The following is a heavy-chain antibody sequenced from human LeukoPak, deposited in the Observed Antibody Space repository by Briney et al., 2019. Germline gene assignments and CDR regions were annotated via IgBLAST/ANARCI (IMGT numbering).Heavy chain of an antibody. V-gene: IGHV1-46*01. Sequence: GASVKVSCKASGYTFTSYYMHWVRQAPGQGLEWTGIINPSGGSTSYAQKFQGRVTMTRDTSTSTVYMELSSLRSEDTAVYYCARNLVGTKAFDIWGQGTMVTVSS. CDR2: INPSGGST. D-gene: IGHD1-14*01. CDR1: GYTFTSYY. J-gene: IGHJ3*02. CDR3: ARNLVGTKAFDI.